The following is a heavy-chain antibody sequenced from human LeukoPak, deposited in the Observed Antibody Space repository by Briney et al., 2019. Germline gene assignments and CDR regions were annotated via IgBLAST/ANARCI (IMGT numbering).Heavy chain of an antibody. V-gene: IGHV1-18*01. CDR3: ARGQNYDILTAYVS. J-gene: IGHJ4*02. CDR1: GYTFTSYG. Sequence: ASVKVSCKASGYTFTSYGISWVRQAPGQGLEWMGWISAYNGHTNYAQKLQGRVTMTTDTSTSTAYMELRSLRSDDTAVYFRARGQNYDILTAYVSWGQGTLVTVSS. CDR2: ISAYNGHT. D-gene: IGHD3-9*01.